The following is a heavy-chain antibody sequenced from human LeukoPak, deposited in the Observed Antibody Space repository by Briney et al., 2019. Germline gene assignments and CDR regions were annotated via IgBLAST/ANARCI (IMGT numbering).Heavy chain of an antibody. Sequence: SETLSLTCTVSGGSISSYYWSWIRQPPGKGREWIGYVYNSGSANYNHSLKSRVTISEHISNNQFSLKLSSVPAADTAVYYRARALRLWGGNSGIAFDIWGQGTMVTVSS. J-gene: IGHJ3*02. CDR1: GGSISSYY. CDR3: ARALRLWGGNSGIAFDI. V-gene: IGHV4-59*01. D-gene: IGHD4-23*01. CDR2: VYNSGSA.